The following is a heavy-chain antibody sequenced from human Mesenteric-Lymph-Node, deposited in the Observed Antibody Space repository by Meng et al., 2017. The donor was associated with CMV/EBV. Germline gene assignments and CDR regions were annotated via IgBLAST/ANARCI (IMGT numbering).Heavy chain of an antibody. D-gene: IGHD3-22*01. V-gene: IGHV3-21*01. CDR3: ARGRWFLGSGFFASWYDP. Sequence: GESLKISCAASGFTFSTYGMYWVRQAPGKGLEWVSSISSSSSYIYYADSVKGRFTISRDNAKNSLYLQMNSLRAEDTAVYYCARGRWFLGSGFFASWYDPWGQGTLVTVSS. CDR1: GFTFSTYG. CDR2: ISSSSSYI. J-gene: IGHJ5*02.